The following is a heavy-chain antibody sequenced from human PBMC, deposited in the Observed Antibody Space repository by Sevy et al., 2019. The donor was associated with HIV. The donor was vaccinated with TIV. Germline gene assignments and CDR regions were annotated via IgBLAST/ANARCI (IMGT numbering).Heavy chain of an antibody. D-gene: IGHD2-2*01. CDR1: GGTFSSYA. Sequence: ASVKVSCKASGGTFSSYAISWVRQAPGQGLEWMGGIIPIFGTANYAQKFQGRVTITADESTSTAYMELSSLRSDDTAVYFCARDKPQGVVIIPGSMWGGVDYWGQGTVVTVSS. CDR3: ARDKPQGVVIIPGSMWGGVDY. J-gene: IGHJ4*02. CDR2: IIPIFGTA. V-gene: IGHV1-69*13.